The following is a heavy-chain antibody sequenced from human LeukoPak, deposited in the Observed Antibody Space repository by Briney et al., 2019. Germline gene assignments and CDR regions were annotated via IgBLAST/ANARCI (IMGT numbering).Heavy chain of an antibody. CDR1: GASISTSRSY. D-gene: IGHD2-8*01. J-gene: IGHJ4*02. CDR2: VSYTGDA. V-gene: IGHV4-39*07. Sequence: SETLSLTCTVSGASISTSRSYGAWVRQPPGKELEWIASVSYTGDAYYNPSLKSRVTISVETSKNQFSLKVRSVTASDTAVYFCARVRGRDGYFDYWGQGALVTVSS. CDR3: ARVRGRDGYFDY.